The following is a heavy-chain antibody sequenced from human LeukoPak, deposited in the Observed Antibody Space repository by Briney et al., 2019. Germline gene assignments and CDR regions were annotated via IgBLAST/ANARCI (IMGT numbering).Heavy chain of an antibody. V-gene: IGHV3-7*01. CDR2: IKQDGSEK. Sequence: GGSLRLSCVASGFTFSSYWMNWVRQAPGKGLEWVANIKQDGSEKYYVDSVKGRFTISRDNAKNSLYLQMNSLRAEDTAVYYCARENDFWSGYSPFDYWGQGTLVTVSS. CDR1: GFTFSSYW. D-gene: IGHD3-3*01. CDR3: ARENDFWSGYSPFDY. J-gene: IGHJ4*02.